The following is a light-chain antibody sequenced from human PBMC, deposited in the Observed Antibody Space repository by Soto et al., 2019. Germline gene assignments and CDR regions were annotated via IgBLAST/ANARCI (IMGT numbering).Light chain of an antibody. CDR1: SSDIGAYDY. Sequence: QSALTQPASVSGSPGQSITISCTGTSSDIGAYDYVSWYQQHPGKAPKLIIYDVTSRPSGVSNRFSGSKSGNTASLTISGIKAEDEALYYCSSYTTTITPHIGGETKLTVL. CDR2: DVT. CDR3: SSYTTTITPH. J-gene: IGLJ2*01. V-gene: IGLV2-14*01.